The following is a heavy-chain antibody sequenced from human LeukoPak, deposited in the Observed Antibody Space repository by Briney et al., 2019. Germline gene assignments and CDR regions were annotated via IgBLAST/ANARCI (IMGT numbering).Heavy chain of an antibody. Sequence: GGSLRLSCAASGFTFSTYYMNWGREAPGKGLEWVSSISTSSSYIYYADAVKGRFTISGDNAKNSLYLQINSLRAEDTAVYYCARVGLDRRGYSGYEAFDYWGQGTLVTVSS. V-gene: IGHV3-21*01. CDR1: GFTFSTYY. J-gene: IGHJ4*02. D-gene: IGHD5-12*01. CDR2: ISTSSSYI. CDR3: ARVGLDRRGYSGYEAFDY.